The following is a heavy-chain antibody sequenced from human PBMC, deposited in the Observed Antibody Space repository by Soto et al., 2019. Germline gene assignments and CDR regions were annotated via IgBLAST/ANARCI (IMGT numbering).Heavy chain of an antibody. V-gene: IGHV1-3*01. J-gene: IGHJ4*02. D-gene: IGHD2-2*01. CDR1: GYTFTSYG. CDR2: INAGNGNT. Sequence: VNVSSNPSGYTFTSYGMQWRFQAPGQRLEWMGWINAGNGNTKYSQKFQRRVTITRDTSASTAYMELSSLRSEDTAVYYCARDAYCSSTSCYLSSSGQWGQGPLATGS. CDR3: ARDAYCSSTSCYLSSSGQ.